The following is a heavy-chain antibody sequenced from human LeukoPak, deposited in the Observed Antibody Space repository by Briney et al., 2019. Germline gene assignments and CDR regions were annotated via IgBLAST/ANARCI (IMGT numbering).Heavy chain of an antibody. CDR3: ARESSVVVPAAKDI. CDR2: INSDGSSR. CDR1: GCDFSTYW. D-gene: IGHD2-2*01. V-gene: IGHV3-74*01. Sequence: GGSLRLSCEASGCDFSTYWMHWVSQAPGKGLVWVSRINSDGSSRSYADPVKGRFTISRDNAKNSLYLQMNSLRAEDTAVYYWARESSVVVPAAKDIWGQGTMVTVSS. J-gene: IGHJ3*02.